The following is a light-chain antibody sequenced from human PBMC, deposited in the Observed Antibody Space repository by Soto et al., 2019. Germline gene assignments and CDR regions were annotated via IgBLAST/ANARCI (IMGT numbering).Light chain of an antibody. CDR1: QSISSW. CDR3: QQYNSYSLT. J-gene: IGKJ4*01. CDR2: KAS. Sequence: DIQMTQSPSTLSASVGDRVTITCRASQSISSWLAWYQQKPGKAPKLLIYKASSLESGVPSRFIDSASGTEFTLTISSLQPDDFATYYCQQYNSYSLTFGGGTKVEIK. V-gene: IGKV1-5*03.